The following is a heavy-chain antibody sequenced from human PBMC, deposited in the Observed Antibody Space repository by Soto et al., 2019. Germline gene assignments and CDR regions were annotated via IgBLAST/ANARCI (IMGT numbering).Heavy chain of an antibody. Sequence: QITLKESGPTLVKPTQTLTLTCTFSGFSLSASGGGVGWIRQPPGKALEWLTLIYWNDIKRYSPSLKSRLTVTKDTSKNQVVLTMTNVDPVDTGTYYCAHRGYYEFWSGSAFDDWGQGILVTVSS. CDR1: GFSLSASGGG. D-gene: IGHD3-3*01. CDR2: IYWNDIK. J-gene: IGHJ4*02. V-gene: IGHV2-5*01. CDR3: AHRGYYEFWSGSAFDD.